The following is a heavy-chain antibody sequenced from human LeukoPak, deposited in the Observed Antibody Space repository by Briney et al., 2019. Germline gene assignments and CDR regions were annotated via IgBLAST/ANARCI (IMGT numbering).Heavy chain of an antibody. CDR1: GFTVSSNY. D-gene: IGHD3-22*01. Sequence: GGSLRLSCAASGFTVSSNYMSWVRQAPGKGLEWVSVIYSGGSTYYADSVKGRFTISTDNSKNTLYLQMNSLRAEDTAVYYCARETYYYDSSGYYYFDYWGQGTLVTVSS. J-gene: IGHJ4*02. V-gene: IGHV3-53*01. CDR2: IYSGGST. CDR3: ARETYYYDSSGYYYFDY.